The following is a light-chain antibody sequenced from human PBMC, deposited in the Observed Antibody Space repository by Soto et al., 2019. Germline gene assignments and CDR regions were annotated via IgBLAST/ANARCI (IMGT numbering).Light chain of an antibody. CDR2: DVS. J-gene: IGLJ1*01. Sequence: QSALTQSASVSGSPGQSITIACTGTRSDVGGYNYVSWYQHHPDKAPKLMIYDVSNRPSGVSNRFSGSKSGNTASLTISGLQAEDEADYYCSSYTRSNTPRYVFGTGTKVTVL. CDR3: SSYTRSNTPRYV. V-gene: IGLV2-14*03. CDR1: RSDVGGYNY.